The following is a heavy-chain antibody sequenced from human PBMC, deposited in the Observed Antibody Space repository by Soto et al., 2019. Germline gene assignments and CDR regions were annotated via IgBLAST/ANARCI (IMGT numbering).Heavy chain of an antibody. D-gene: IGHD6-13*01. CDR1: GGSISSGDYY. Sequence: QVQLQESGPGLVKPSQTLSLTCTVSGGSISSGDYYLSWIRQPPGKGMEWLGSIYYGGSTYYNPSRKSRVTIAVDRSKNQSSLKLNSVTAAYTAVYYCASRSSSPYSDSWGQGTLVTVSS. CDR2: IYYGGST. J-gene: IGHJ4*02. CDR3: ASRSSSPYSDS. V-gene: IGHV4-30-4*01.